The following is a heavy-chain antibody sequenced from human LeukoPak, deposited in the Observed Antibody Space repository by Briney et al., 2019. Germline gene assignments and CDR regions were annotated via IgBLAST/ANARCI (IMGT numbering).Heavy chain of an antibody. CDR2: ISYDGSNK. J-gene: IGHJ4*02. CDR3: ARDGGGWGDY. CDR1: GFTFNIYE. Sequence: GGSLRLSCAVSGFTFNIYEMNWVRQAPGKGLEWVAFISYDGSNKYYADSVKGRFTISRDNSKNTLYLQMNSLRAEDTAVYYCARDGGGWGDYWGQGTLVTVSS. D-gene: IGHD3-16*01. V-gene: IGHV3-30-3*01.